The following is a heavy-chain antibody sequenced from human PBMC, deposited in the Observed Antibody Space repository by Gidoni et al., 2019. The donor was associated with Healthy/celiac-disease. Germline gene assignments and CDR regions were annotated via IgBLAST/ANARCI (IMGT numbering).Heavy chain of an antibody. V-gene: IGHV1-58*01. CDR2: IVVGSGST. D-gene: IGHD2-2*01. J-gene: IGHJ5*02. Sequence: QMQLVQSGPEVKKPGTAVQVYCKASGFTFTRSAVQWVRQARGQRLEWIGWIVVGSGSTNYAQKFQERVTITRDMSTSTAYMELSSLRSEDTAVYYCAADHGCSSTSCYVGYNWFDPWGQGTLVTVSS. CDR3: AADHGCSSTSCYVGYNWFDP. CDR1: GFTFTRSA.